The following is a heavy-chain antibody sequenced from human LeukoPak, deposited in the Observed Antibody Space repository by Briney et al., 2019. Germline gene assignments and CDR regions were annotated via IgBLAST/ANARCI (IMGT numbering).Heavy chain of an antibody. CDR1: GFTFSSYW. V-gene: IGHV3-15*01. J-gene: IGHJ4*02. D-gene: IGHD5-12*01. CDR2: IKSKTDGGTT. CDR3: TTAIVAMTFDY. Sequence: PGGSLRLSCAASGFTFSSYWMSWVRQAPGKGLEWVGRIKSKTDGGTTDYAAPVKGRFTISRDDSKNTLYLQMNSLKTEDTAVYYCTTAIVAMTFDYWGQGTLVTVSS.